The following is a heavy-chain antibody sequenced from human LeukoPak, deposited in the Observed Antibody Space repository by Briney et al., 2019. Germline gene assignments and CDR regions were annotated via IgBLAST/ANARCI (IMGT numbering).Heavy chain of an antibody. CDR1: GFTFDDYT. D-gene: IGHD6-6*01. V-gene: IGHV3-43*01. Sequence: GGSLRLSCAASGFTFDDYTMHWVRQAPGKGLEWVSLISWDGGSTYYADSVKGRFTISRDNSKNSLYLQMNSLRAEDTAVYYCARDPYSSSTSFDYWGQGTLVTVSS. CDR3: ARDPYSSSTSFDY. CDR2: ISWDGGST. J-gene: IGHJ4*02.